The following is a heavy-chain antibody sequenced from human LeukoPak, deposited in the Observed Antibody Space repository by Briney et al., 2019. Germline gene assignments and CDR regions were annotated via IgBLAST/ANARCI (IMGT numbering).Heavy chain of an antibody. J-gene: IGHJ4*02. CDR2: ISAGGSNT. CDR1: GFTFSNYA. Sequence: GGSLRLSCAAFGFTFSNYAMTWVRQAPGKGLEWVSVISAGGSNTDYADSVKGRFTISRDDSKNTVSLQMNSLRDEDTAVYYCARDLWFGEPPYWGQGTLVTVSS. V-gene: IGHV3-23*01. D-gene: IGHD3-10*01. CDR3: ARDLWFGEPPY.